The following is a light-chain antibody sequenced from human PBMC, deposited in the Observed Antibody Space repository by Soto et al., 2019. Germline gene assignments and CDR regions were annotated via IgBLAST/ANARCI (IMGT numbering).Light chain of an antibody. V-gene: IGKV3-20*01. J-gene: IGKJ5*01. CDR1: QSVSSGY. CDR2: GAS. Sequence: EIVLTQSPGTLSLSPGERVTLSCRASQSVSSGYLAWYQQKPGQAPRLLTFGASSRATGIPDRFSGSGSGPDFTLPISRLEPEDFAVYYCQQYGSSPTFGQGTRLEIK. CDR3: QQYGSSPT.